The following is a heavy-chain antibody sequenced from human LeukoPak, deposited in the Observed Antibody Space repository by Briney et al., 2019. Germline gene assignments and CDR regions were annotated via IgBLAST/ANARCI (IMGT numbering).Heavy chain of an antibody. Sequence: SVKVSCKASGGTFSSYAISWVRQAPGQGLEWMGGIIPIFGTANYAQKFQGRVTITTDESTSTAYMELSSLRSEDTAVYYCARDRGATHGTQYYYYYYMDVRGKGTTVTVSS. CDR1: GGTFSSYA. J-gene: IGHJ6*03. CDR3: ARDRGATHGTQYYYYYYMDV. V-gene: IGHV1-69*05. D-gene: IGHD1-26*01. CDR2: IIPIFGTA.